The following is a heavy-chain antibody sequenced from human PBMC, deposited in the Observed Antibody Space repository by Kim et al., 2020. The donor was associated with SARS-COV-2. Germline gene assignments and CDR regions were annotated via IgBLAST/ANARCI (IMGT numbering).Heavy chain of an antibody. CDR2: ISSSSSYI. V-gene: IGHV3-21*01. J-gene: IGHJ5*02. Sequence: GGSLRLSCAASGFTFSSYSMNWVRQAPGKGLEWVSSISSSSSYIYYADSVKGRFTISRDNAKNSLYLQMNSLRAEDTAVYYCARLGCGGDCRPYNWFDPWGQGTLVTVSS. CDR3: ARLGCGGDCRPYNWFDP. D-gene: IGHD2-21*02. CDR1: GFTFSSYS.